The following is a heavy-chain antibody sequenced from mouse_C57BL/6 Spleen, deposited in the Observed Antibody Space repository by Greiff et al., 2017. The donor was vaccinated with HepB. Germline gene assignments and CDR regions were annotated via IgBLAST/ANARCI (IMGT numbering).Heavy chain of an antibody. CDR3: ARYYGSSPRAMDY. Sequence: EVQLVESGGGLVKPGGSLKLSCAASGFTFSDYGMHWVRQAPENGLEWVAYISRGSSTIYYADTVKGRFTISRDNAKNTLFLQMTSLRSEDTAMYYCARYYGSSPRAMDYWGQGTSVTVSS. CDR2: ISRGSSTI. CDR1: GFTFSDYG. J-gene: IGHJ4*01. D-gene: IGHD1-1*01. V-gene: IGHV5-17*01.